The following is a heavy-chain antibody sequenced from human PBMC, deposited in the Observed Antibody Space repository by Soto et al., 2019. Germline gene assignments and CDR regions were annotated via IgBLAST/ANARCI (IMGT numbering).Heavy chain of an antibody. Sequence: WVPLVLSSAVSAGPCCSYSMHCVGQAPGKGLQWVSSISSSSSYRYYSYGRKGRVAISRDNAKSSLYLQMNGLRAEDTALYYRARGVTTYTSSEMDVWGQGTTVSVSS. J-gene: IGHJ6*02. CDR1: AGPCCSYS. V-gene: IGHV3-21*01. CDR2: ISSSSSYR. CDR3: ARGVTTYTSSEMDV.